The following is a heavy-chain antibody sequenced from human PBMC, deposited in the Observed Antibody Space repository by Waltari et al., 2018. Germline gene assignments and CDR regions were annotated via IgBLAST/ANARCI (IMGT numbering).Heavy chain of an antibody. CDR1: GGSISSTSYY. Sequence: QVQLQESGPGLVKSSQTLSLTCTVSGGSISSTSYYWTWIRQPAGKGLEWIGRIYTSGSTDYNPSLKSRVTRSVDSSKNQFSLNLTSVTAADTAVYYCARDHSYYDFWSGASPWFDPWGQGTLVTVSS. CDR2: IYTSGST. D-gene: IGHD3-3*01. CDR3: ARDHSYYDFWSGASPWFDP. V-gene: IGHV4-61*02. J-gene: IGHJ5*02.